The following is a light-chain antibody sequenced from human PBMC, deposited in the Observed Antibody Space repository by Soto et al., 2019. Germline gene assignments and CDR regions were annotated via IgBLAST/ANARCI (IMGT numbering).Light chain of an antibody. CDR2: AAS. V-gene: IGKV1-39*01. CDR1: QSISSY. Sequence: DRVTITCRASQSISSYLNWYQQKPGKAPKLLIYAASSLQSGVPSRFSGSGSGTDFTLTISSLQPEDFATRYCQQVTTFLGIPFAGGANAAIK. J-gene: IGKJ4*01. CDR3: QQVTTFLGIP.